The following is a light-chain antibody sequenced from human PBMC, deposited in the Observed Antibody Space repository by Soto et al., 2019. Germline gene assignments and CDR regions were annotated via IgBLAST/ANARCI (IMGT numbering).Light chain of an antibody. CDR2: KAS. Sequence: DIQMTQSPSTLSASVGDRVTITCRASQSISSWLAWYQTKPGRAPKLLFYKASSLETGVPSRFSGSGSGTEFTLIISSLQPDDFASYYCQQYGSSSPWTFGQGTKVEIK. J-gene: IGKJ1*01. CDR1: QSISSW. V-gene: IGKV1-5*03. CDR3: QQYGSSSPWT.